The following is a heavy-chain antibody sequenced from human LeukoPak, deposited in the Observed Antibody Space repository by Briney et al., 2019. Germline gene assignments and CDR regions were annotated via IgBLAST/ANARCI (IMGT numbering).Heavy chain of an antibody. Sequence: SGGSLRLSCAASGFTFSNFWIHWVRQAPGKGLVWVSYINNDGSSATYADSVKGRFTISRDNTKNTLYLQMNSLRAEDTAVYYCARGDDSYYWGQGTLVTVSS. V-gene: IGHV3-74*03. CDR1: GFTFSNFW. CDR2: INNDGSSA. CDR3: ARGDDSYY. J-gene: IGHJ4*02. D-gene: IGHD3-22*01.